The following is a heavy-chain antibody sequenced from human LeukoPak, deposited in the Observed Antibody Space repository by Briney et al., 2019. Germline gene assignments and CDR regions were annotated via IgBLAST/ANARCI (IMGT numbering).Heavy chain of an antibody. CDR3: ARVPRLRFLEWSTFYYYYGMDV. V-gene: IGHV1-18*01. J-gene: IGHJ6*02. CDR2: ISAYNGNT. Sequence: ASVKVSCKASGYTFTSYGISWVRQAPGQELEWMGWISAYNGNTNYAQKLQGRVTMTTDTSTSTAYMELGSLRSDDTAVYYCARVPRLRFLEWSTFYYYYGMDVWGQGTTVTVSS. D-gene: IGHD3-3*01. CDR1: GYTFTSYG.